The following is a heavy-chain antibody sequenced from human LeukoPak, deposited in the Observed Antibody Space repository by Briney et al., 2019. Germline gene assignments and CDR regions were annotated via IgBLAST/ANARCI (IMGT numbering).Heavy chain of an antibody. CDR1: GFTFTSHA. CDR3: ARDFWDDFEYFDL. J-gene: IGHJ2*01. Sequence: GGSLRLSCAASGFTFTSHAVSWVRQAPGKGLKWTSAISGSGDSTYYADAVKGRFTISRDNSRNTVYLQMNSLRAEDTAVYYCARDFWDDFEYFDLWGRGTLVTVSS. V-gene: IGHV3-23*01. D-gene: IGHD3-3*01. CDR2: ISGSGDST.